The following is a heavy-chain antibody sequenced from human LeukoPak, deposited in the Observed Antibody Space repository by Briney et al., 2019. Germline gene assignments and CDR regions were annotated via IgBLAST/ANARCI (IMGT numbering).Heavy chain of an antibody. J-gene: IGHJ4*02. Sequence: PGGSLRLSCAACGFTFSSYAMHWVRQAPGKGLEWVAVISYDGSNKYYADSVKGRFTISRDNSKNTLYLQMNSLRAEDTAVYYCARGQLVRDHYFDYWGQGTLVTVSS. CDR3: ARGQLVRDHYFDY. CDR2: ISYDGSNK. V-gene: IGHV3-30*04. CDR1: GFTFSSYA. D-gene: IGHD6-6*01.